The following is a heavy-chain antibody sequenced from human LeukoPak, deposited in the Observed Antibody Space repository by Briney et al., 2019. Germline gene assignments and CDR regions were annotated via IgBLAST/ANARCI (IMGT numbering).Heavy chain of an antibody. Sequence: PSETLSLTCTVSGGSISSYYWSWIRQPPGKGLEWVGYIYYSGSTNYNPSLHSRVTISVDTSKNQSSLKLSSVTAAATAVYYCATQLIYCSSTSFLWSAFDIWGQGTMVTVSS. CDR3: ATQLIYCSSTSFLWSAFDI. V-gene: IGHV4-59*08. CDR1: GGSISSYY. J-gene: IGHJ3*02. CDR2: IYYSGST. D-gene: IGHD2-2*01.